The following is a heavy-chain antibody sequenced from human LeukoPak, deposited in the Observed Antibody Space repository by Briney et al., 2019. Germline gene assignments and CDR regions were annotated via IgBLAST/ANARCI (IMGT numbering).Heavy chain of an antibody. V-gene: IGHV3-33*01. CDR3: ARHAGSSWYISNYFDY. CDR2: IWYDGSQK. Sequence: GGSLRLSCAASGFTFSSYGMHWVRQAPGKGLEWVAVIWYDGSQKYYADSVKGRFTISRDNSKNTLWLQMNSLRVEDTAVYYCARHAGSSWYISNYFDYWGQGTLVTVSS. J-gene: IGHJ4*02. D-gene: IGHD6-13*01. CDR1: GFTFSSYG.